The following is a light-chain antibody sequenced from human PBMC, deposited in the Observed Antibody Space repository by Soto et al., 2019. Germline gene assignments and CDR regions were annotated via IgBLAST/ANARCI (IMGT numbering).Light chain of an antibody. CDR2: GNS. Sequence: QSVLTQPPSVSGAPGQRVTISCTGSSSNIGAGYDVHWYQQLPGTAPKLLIYGNSNRPSGVPDRFSGSKSGTSASLALTGFQAEHEADYNCQSYASGLRGSVFGGGTKLTVL. V-gene: IGLV1-40*01. CDR1: SSNIGAGYD. CDR3: QSYASGLRGSV. J-gene: IGLJ2*01.